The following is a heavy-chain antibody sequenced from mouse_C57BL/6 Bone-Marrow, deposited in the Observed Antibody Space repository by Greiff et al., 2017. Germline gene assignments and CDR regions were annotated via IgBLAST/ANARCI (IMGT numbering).Heavy chain of an antibody. J-gene: IGHJ3*01. D-gene: IGHD1-1*01. CDR2: IDPSDSYT. CDR1: GYTFTSYW. V-gene: IGHV1-69*01. Sequence: VQLQQSGAELVMPGASVKLSCKASGYTFTSYWMHWVKQRPGQGLEWIGEIDPSDSYTNYNQKFKGKSTLTVDKSSSTAYMQLSSLTSEDSAVYYFAREGYYYGSSSFAYWVQGTLVTVSA. CDR3: AREGYYYGSSSFAY.